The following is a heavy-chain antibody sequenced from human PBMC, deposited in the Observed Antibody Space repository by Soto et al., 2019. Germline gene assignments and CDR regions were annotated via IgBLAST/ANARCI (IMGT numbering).Heavy chain of an antibody. J-gene: IGHJ6*02. CDR2: INPTTGLT. D-gene: IGHD2-8*01. CDR3: ARALRNGYFYGMDI. V-gene: IGHV1-46*01. CDR1: GYAFSNNF. Sequence: VSVKVSCKASGYAFSNNFMHWVRQAPAQGLEWMGVINPTTGLTSNAQKFQGRITMTSDTSSSTAYMELSSLRSEDTAVYYCARALRNGYFYGMDIWGQGTTVTVSS.